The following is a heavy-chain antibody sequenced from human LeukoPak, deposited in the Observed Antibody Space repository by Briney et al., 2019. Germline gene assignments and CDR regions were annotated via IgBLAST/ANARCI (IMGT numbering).Heavy chain of an antibody. CDR3: AKAQGGTTLDY. CDR1: GFTFRSYG. CDR2: ISYDGSNK. D-gene: IGHD1-7*01. J-gene: IGHJ4*02. Sequence: PGGSLRLSCAASGFTFRSYGMHWVRQAPGKGLEWVALISYDGSNKYYADSVKGRFTISRDNSKTTLFLQMNSLRAEDAAVYYCAKAQGGTTLDYWGQGTLVTVSS. V-gene: IGHV3-30*18.